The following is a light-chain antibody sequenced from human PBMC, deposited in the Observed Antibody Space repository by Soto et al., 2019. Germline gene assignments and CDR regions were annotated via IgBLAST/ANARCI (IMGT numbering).Light chain of an antibody. V-gene: IGKV3-15*01. CDR1: QSVSSN. CDR2: GAS. Sequence: EIVMTQSPATLSVSPGERATLSCRASQSVSSNFAWYQQKPGQAPRLLIYGASTRATGIPARFSGSGSGTEFTLTISSLQSEDFAVYYCQQYNNWGTFGQGTKVEIK. CDR3: QQYNNWGT. J-gene: IGKJ1*01.